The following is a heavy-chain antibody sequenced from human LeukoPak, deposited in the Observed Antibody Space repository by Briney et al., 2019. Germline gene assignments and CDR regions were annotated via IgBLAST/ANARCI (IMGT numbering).Heavy chain of an antibody. V-gene: IGHV1-69*02. CDR3: SKGGYSSSWYPFNWFDP. J-gene: IGHJ5*02. CDR1: GGTFSSYT. Sequence: ASVKVSCKASGGTFSSYTISWVRQAPGQGLEWMGRIIPILGIANYAQKFQGRVTITADKSTSTAYMELSSLRSEDTAVYYCSKGGYSSSWYPFNWFDPWGQGTLVTVSS. D-gene: IGHD6-13*01. CDR2: IIPILGIA.